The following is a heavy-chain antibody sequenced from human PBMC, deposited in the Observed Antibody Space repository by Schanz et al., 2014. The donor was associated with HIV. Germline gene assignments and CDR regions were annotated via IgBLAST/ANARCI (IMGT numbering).Heavy chain of an antibody. V-gene: IGHV3-23*01. D-gene: IGHD3-10*01. CDR2: ISSTSTYR. J-gene: IGHJ4*02. CDR3: VKRGSEASSNTWFADS. Sequence: EVQLLESGGNLVHPGGSLRLSCAASGFTFRDSVVSWVRQAPGKGLEWIASISSTSTYRFYAGSVKGRFTISRDNSEDTLYLQMNSLRVDDSAIYYCVKRGSEASSNTWFADSWGQGTLVTVSS. CDR1: GFTFRDSV.